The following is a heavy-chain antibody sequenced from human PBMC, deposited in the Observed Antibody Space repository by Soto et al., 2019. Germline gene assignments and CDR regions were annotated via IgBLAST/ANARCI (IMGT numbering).Heavy chain of an antibody. Sequence: GGSLRLSCAASGFTFSSYAMSWVRQAPGKGLEWVSAISGSGGSTYYADSVKGRFTISSDNSKNTLYLQMNSLRAEDTAVYYCAVGWDPYYDFWSGYFGRPWGQGTLVTVSS. CDR3: AVGWDPYYDFWSGYFGRP. V-gene: IGHV3-23*01. CDR1: GFTFSSYA. CDR2: ISGSGGST. J-gene: IGHJ5*02. D-gene: IGHD3-3*01.